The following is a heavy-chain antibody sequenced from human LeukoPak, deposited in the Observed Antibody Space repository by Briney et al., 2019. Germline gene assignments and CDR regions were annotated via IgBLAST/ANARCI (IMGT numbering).Heavy chain of an antibody. CDR2: IYYSGST. J-gene: IGHJ3*02. CDR3: ARYYVWGSYRSFGAFDI. D-gene: IGHD3-16*02. CDR1: GGSISSYY. Sequence: SETLSLTCTVSGGSISSYYWSWIRQPPGKGLEWIGYIYYSGSTNYNPSLKSRVTISIDTSKNQFSLKLSSVTAADTAVYYCARYYVWGSYRSFGAFDIWGQGTMVTVSS. V-gene: IGHV4-59*01.